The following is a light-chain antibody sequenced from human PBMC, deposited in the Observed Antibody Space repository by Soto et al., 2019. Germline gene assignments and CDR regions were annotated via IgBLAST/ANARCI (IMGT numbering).Light chain of an antibody. CDR2: GAS. V-gene: IGKV3-20*01. CDR3: QQYGSSPRT. CDR1: QSVSDNY. Sequence: EIVLTQSPGTLPLSPGXRATLSCRASQSVSDNYLAWYKQKPGQAPRLLIYGASSRATGIPDRFSGSGSGTGFTLTISRLEPEDFAVYYCQQYGSSPRTFGGGTKVEIK. J-gene: IGKJ4*01.